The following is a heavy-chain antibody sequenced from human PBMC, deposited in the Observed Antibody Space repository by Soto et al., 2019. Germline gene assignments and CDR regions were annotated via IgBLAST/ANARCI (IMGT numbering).Heavy chain of an antibody. CDR2: IKKDGSET. CDR3: ARGRRLTGFGVTYFDY. CDR1: GFTFSDYW. D-gene: IGHD3-3*01. Sequence: QSGGSLRLSCATSGFTFSDYWMTWVRQAPGKGLEWVANIKKDGSETYYVDAVKGRFTISRDNAKNSLYLQLNSLRAEDTALYYCARGRRLTGFGVTYFDYWGQGTPVTVSS. V-gene: IGHV3-7*01. J-gene: IGHJ4*02.